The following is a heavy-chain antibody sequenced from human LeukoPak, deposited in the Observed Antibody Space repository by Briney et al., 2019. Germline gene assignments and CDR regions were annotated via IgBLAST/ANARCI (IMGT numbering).Heavy chain of an antibody. J-gene: IGHJ4*02. CDR1: GFTFSSYE. CDR3: ARGDPEFDF. Sequence: PGGSLRLSCAASGFTFSSYEMNWVRQAPGKGLEWVSYISSSGSTIYYADSVKGRFTISRDSAKNSLYLQMNSLRAEDTAVYYCARGDPEFDFWGQGTLVTVSS. V-gene: IGHV3-48*03. CDR2: ISSSGSTI.